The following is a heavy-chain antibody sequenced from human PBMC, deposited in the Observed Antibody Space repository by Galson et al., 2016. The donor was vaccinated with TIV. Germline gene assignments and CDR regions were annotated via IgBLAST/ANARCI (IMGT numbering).Heavy chain of an antibody. D-gene: IGHD3-22*01. CDR3: AHTVADYSDSSGWVDYFDY. V-gene: IGHV2-5*02. J-gene: IGHJ4*02. CDR1: GFSLRTSGVA. CDR2: VYGDDGK. Sequence: PALVKPTQTLTLACTFFGFSLRTSGVAVGWIRQPPGKALEWLALVYGDDGKRYSPSLKSRLTITKDTSKNQVVVTMTNMDPVDTATYYCAHTVADYSDSSGWVDYFDYWGQGTLVTVSS.